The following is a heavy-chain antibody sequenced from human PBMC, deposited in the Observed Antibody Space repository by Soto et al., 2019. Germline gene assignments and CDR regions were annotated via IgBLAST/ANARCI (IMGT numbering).Heavy chain of an antibody. CDR3: ARDSPSWIQLWLLAY. CDR1: GFTFSSYG. D-gene: IGHD5-18*01. V-gene: IGHV3-33*01. J-gene: IGHJ4*02. CDR2: IWYDGSNK. Sequence: QVQLVESGGGVVQPGRSLRLSCAASGFTFSSYGMHWVRQAPGKGLEWVAVIWYDGSNKYYADSVKGRFTISRDNSKNTLYLQMNSLRAEDTAVYYCARDSPSWIQLWLLAYWGQGTLVTVSS.